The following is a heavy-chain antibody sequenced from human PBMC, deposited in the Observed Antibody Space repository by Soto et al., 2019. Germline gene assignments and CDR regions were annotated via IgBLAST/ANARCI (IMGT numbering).Heavy chain of an antibody. CDR2: IRSEAYGGTT. J-gene: IGHJ4*02. Sequence: GGSLRLSGPVSGFNFGNCALLWVRQAPGKGPEWVGFIRSEAYGGTTDYAASVKGRFIISRDDSKSIAYLEINSLQTDDTAVYYCTRYYYESSGYYVYWGQGTLVTVSS. CDR1: GFNFGNCA. D-gene: IGHD3-22*01. V-gene: IGHV3-49*04. CDR3: TRYYYESSGYYVY.